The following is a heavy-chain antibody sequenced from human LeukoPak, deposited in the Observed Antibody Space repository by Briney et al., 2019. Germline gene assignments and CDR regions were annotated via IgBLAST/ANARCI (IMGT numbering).Heavy chain of an antibody. V-gene: IGHV4-59*01. CDR2: IYYSGST. D-gene: IGHD1-26*01. CDR1: GGSISSYY. CDR3: ARGRSNYYGMDV. Sequence: PSETLSLTCTVSGGSISSYYWSWIRQPPGKGLEWIGYIYYSGSTNYNPSLKSRVTISVDTSKNQFSLKLSSVTAADTAVYYCARGRSNYYGMDVWGQGTTVTVSS. J-gene: IGHJ6*02.